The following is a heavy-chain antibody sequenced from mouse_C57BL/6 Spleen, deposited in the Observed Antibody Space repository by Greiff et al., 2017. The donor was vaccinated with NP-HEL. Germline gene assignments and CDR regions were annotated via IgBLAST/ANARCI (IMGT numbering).Heavy chain of an antibody. D-gene: IGHD3-3*01. V-gene: IGHV1-26*01. CDR3: ARGGLGWYFDV. J-gene: IGHJ1*03. CDR1: GYTFTDYY. CDR2: INPNNGGT. Sequence: EVQLQQSGPELVKPGASVKISCKASGYTFTDYYMNWVKQSHGKSLEWIGDINPNNGGTSYNQKFKGKATLTVDKASSTAYMELRSLTSEDSAVYYCARGGLGWYFDVWGTGTTVTVSS.